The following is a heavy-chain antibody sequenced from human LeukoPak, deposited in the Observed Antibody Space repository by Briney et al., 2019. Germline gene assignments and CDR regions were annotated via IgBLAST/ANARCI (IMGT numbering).Heavy chain of an antibody. V-gene: IGHV4-4*02. CDR2: IYHSGST. Sequence: SETLSLTCAVSGGSISSSNWWGWVRQPPGKGLEWIGGIYHSGSTNYNPSLKSRVTISVDKSKNQFSLKLSSVTAADTAVYYCARGGTAMVYYYYGMDVWGKGTTVTVSS. J-gene: IGHJ6*04. CDR3: ARGGTAMVYYYYGMDV. D-gene: IGHD5-18*01. CDR1: GGSISSSNW.